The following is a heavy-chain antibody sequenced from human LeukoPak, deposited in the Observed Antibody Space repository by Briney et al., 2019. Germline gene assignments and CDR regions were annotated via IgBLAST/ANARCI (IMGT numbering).Heavy chain of an antibody. J-gene: IGHJ5*02. Sequence: SETLSLTCTVSGVPINSSSYYWGWIRQPPGKGLEWIGSIYYSGSTYYNPSLKSRVTISVDTSKNQFSLKLSSVTAADTAVYYCARYYYDSSGYYYGWFDPWGQGTLVTVSS. V-gene: IGHV4-39*07. CDR3: ARYYYDSSGYYYGWFDP. CDR1: GVPINSSSYY. CDR2: IYYSGST. D-gene: IGHD3-22*01.